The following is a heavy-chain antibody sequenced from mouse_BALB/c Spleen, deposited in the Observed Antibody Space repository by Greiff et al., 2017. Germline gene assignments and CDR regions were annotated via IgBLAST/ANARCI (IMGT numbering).Heavy chain of an antibody. J-gene: IGHJ3*01. CDR2: IDPENGDT. V-gene: IGHV14-4*02. D-gene: IGHD2-4*01. Sequence: VQLQQSGAELVRSGASVKLSCTASGFNIKDYYMHWVKQRPEQGLEWIGWIDPENGDTEYAPKFQGKATMTADTSSNTAYLQLSSLTSEDTAVYYCTRSMITTEGSAWFAYWGQGTLVTVSA. CDR1: GFNIKDYY. CDR3: TRSMITTEGSAWFAY.